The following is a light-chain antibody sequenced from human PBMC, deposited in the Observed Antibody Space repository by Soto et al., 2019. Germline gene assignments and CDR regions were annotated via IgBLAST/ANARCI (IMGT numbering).Light chain of an antibody. CDR2: AAS. J-gene: IGKJ4*01. Sequence: DIQMTQSPSTLSASVGDIVTITFRASQSVRSWLAWYQQKPGNAPNVLIHAASVLQSGVPSRFSGSGSGTEFTLTINSLQPEDSATYYCQQLNSYPLTFGGGTKVDIK. CDR3: QQLNSYPLT. V-gene: IGKV1-9*01. CDR1: QSVRSW.